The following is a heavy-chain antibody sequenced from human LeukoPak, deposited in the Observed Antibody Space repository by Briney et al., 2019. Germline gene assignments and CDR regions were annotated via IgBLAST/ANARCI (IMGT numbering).Heavy chain of an antibody. Sequence: GGSLRLSCAASGFTFSDHYMNWIRQVPGKGLEWISYIGRSSSATNYADSEKGRFTISRDNARNSVYLQMNSLRVEDTAVYFRAKASGYYLDYWGQGTLVTVSS. CDR3: AKASGYYLDY. CDR1: GFTFSDHY. V-gene: IGHV3-11*05. D-gene: IGHD3-22*01. CDR2: IGRSSSAT. J-gene: IGHJ4*02.